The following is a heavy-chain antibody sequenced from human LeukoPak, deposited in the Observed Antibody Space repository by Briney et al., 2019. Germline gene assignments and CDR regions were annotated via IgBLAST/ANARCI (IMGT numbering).Heavy chain of an antibody. V-gene: IGHV4-4*02. J-gene: IGHJ4*02. CDR1: GGSITTTNY. Sequence: SQTLSLTCGVSGGSITTTNYWTWVRQPPGKGLEWIGEVNLQGSTNYNPSLMGRVAISVDTSENHISLQLTSVTAADTAVYYCAREGGPYRPLDYSGQGTLVTVSS. CDR3: AREGGPYRPLDY. CDR2: VNLQGST.